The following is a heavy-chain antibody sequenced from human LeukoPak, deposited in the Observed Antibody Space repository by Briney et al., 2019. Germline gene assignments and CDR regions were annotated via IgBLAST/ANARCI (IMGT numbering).Heavy chain of an antibody. V-gene: IGHV3-23*01. D-gene: IGHD3-10*01. Sequence: GGSLRLSCAASGFTFSSYAMGWVRQAPWKGLEWLSAITGTGGVTYYADSVKGRFTISRDSSKTTLYLQMNSLRAEDTAVYYCAKEVSGSGSYYGGNDYWGPGTLVIISS. CDR3: AKEVSGSGSYYGGNDY. CDR2: ITGTGGVT. J-gene: IGHJ4*02. CDR1: GFTFSSYA.